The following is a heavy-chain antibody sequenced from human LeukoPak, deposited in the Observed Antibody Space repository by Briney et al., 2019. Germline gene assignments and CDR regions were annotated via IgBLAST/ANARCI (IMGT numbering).Heavy chain of an antibody. CDR1: GFTFSNYW. CDR3: AGSYGSILDY. V-gene: IGHV3-7*04. D-gene: IGHD5-18*01. CDR2: IDQYGRAK. Sequence: GGSLRLSCAASGFTFSNYWMSWVRQAPGKGLEWVASIDQYGRAKYYVDSVRGRFTFSRDNTKNSLHLQMSSLRAEDTADCARAGSYGSILDYWGQGTRVTVSS. J-gene: IGHJ4*02.